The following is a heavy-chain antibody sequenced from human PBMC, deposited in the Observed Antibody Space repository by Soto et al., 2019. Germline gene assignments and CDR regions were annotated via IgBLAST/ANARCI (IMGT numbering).Heavy chain of an antibody. CDR3: ARAMVVTQNWFDP. V-gene: IGHV4-30-4*01. CDR1: GGSISSGDYY. D-gene: IGHD2-21*02. Sequence: QVQLQESGPGLVKPSQTLSLTCTVSGGSISSGDYYWSWIRQPPGKGLEWIGYIYYSGSTYYNSSRKSRVTISVDTSKNQFSLKLSSVTAADTAVYYCARAMVVTQNWFDPWGQGTLVTVSS. J-gene: IGHJ5*02. CDR2: IYYSGST.